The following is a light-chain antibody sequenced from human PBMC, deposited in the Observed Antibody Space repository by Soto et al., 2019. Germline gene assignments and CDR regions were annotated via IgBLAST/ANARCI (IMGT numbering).Light chain of an antibody. J-gene: IGKJ1*01. CDR2: GAS. Sequence: EIVVTQSPATLSVSPGERATLSCRASQSINSNLVWYQQKPGQAPRLLIYGASTRATGIPARFSGSGSGTEFTLTISSLQSEDFAVYSCQQYNNWLWTFGQGTKVEIK. V-gene: IGKV3-15*01. CDR1: QSINSN. CDR3: QQYNNWLWT.